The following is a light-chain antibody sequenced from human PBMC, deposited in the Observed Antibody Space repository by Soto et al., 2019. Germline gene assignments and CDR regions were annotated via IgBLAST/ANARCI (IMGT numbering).Light chain of an antibody. CDR3: LQQSSDPPLT. Sequence: DIQMTQSPSSLSASVGDRVTITCRASQGIRNDLGWFQQNPGKAPNRLIYAASSLQSGVPSRFSGSGSGTEFSLTVSSLQHEDFATDYCLQQSSDPPLTFGGRTRVEIK. V-gene: IGKV1-17*01. J-gene: IGKJ4*01. CDR1: QGIRND. CDR2: AAS.